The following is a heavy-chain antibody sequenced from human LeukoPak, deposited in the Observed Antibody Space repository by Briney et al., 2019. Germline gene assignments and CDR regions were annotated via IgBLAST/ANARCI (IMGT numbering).Heavy chain of an antibody. J-gene: IGHJ5*02. V-gene: IGHV7-4-1*02. Sequence: ASVKVSCKASGYTFTGYYMHWVRQVPGQGLEWMGWINTNTGNPTFAPGFTGRFVFSLDTSVSTSYLQINTLKAEDTAVYYCARGSYSSSGTWFDPWGQGTLVTVSS. CDR1: GYTFTGYY. CDR3: ARGSYSSSGTWFDP. D-gene: IGHD6-6*01. CDR2: INTNTGNP.